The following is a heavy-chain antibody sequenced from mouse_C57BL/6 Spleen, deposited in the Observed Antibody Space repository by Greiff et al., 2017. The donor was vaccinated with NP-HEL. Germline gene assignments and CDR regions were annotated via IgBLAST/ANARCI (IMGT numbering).Heavy chain of an antibody. D-gene: IGHD1-1*01. V-gene: IGHV2-2*01. CDR2: IWRGGST. CDR1: GFSLTSYG. J-gene: IGHJ2*01. Sequence: QVQLKESGPGLVQPSQSLSITCTVSGFSLTSYGVHWVRQSPGKGLEWLGVIWRGGSTDYNAAFISRLSTSKDNSKSQVFFKMNSLQADDTAIYYCARDYLVAFDYWGQGTTLTVSS. CDR3: ARDYLVAFDY.